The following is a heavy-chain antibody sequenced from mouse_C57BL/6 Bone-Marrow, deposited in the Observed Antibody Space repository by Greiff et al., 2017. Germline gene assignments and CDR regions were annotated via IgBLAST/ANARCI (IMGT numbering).Heavy chain of an antibody. V-gene: IGHV5-4*01. D-gene: IGHD1-1*01. CDR3: ARDRYDGSSPDY. CDR1: GFTFSSYA. J-gene: IGHJ2*01. Sequence: EVQRVESGGGLVKPGGSLKLSCAASGFTFSSYAMSWVRQTPEKRLEWVATISDGGSYTYYPDNVKGRFTISRDNAKNNLYLQMSHLKSEDTAMYYCARDRYDGSSPDYWGQGTTLTVSS. CDR2: ISDGGSYT.